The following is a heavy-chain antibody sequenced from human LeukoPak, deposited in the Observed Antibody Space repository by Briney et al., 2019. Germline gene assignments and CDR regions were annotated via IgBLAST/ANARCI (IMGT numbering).Heavy chain of an antibody. J-gene: IGHJ4*02. D-gene: IGHD3-22*01. V-gene: IGHV3-23*01. CDR2: ISGSGGST. CDR3: AKTRSAYYYDSFYYFDY. Sequence: GGSLRISCAASGFTFSSYAMSCVRQAPGKGVEWVSSISGSGGSTYYADSVKGRFTISRDNSKNTLYLQMNSLRAEDTAVYYCAKTRSAYYYDSFYYFDYWGQGTLVTVSS. CDR1: GFTFSSYA.